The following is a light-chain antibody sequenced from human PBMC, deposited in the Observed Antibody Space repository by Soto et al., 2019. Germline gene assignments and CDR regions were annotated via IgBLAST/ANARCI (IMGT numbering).Light chain of an antibody. V-gene: IGLV4-69*01. CDR3: QTWGTGIQL. CDR2: LNNDSSH. CDR1: SDHNKFA. J-gene: IGLJ2*01. Sequence: QLVLTQSPSVSASLGASVKLTCTLSSDHNKFAIAWHQQQPEKGARSLMKLNNDSSHHKGDGIPARFSGSSSGPDRYLTISSLQSEEEADYYCQTWGTGIQLFGGGPKLTVL.